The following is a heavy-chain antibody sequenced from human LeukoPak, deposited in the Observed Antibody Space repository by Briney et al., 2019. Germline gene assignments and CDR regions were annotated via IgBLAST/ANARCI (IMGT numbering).Heavy chain of an antibody. CDR2: IYYSGST. Sequence: SETLSLTCTVSGGSISSSSYYWGWIRQPPGKGLEWIGSIYYSGSTYYNPSLKSRVTISVDTSKNQFSLKLSSVTAADTAVYYCAGGSKPYYDFWSGYKWDYYCMDVWGKGTTVTVSS. CDR3: AGGSKPYYDFWSGYKWDYYCMDV. V-gene: IGHV4-39*07. J-gene: IGHJ6*03. CDR1: GGSISSSSYY. D-gene: IGHD3-3*01.